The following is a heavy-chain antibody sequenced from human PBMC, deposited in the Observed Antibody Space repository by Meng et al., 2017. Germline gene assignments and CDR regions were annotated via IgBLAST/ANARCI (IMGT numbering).Heavy chain of an antibody. V-gene: IGHV4-4*07. CDR1: GGSSSSYY. CDR2: IYTSGST. Sequence: LAGSGPGLVKHSETLTPTRPGSGGSSSSYYWSWTRQHAGKGLEWIGRIYTSGSTNYNPSLKSRVTISVDTSKNQFSLKLSSVTAADTAVYYCARGGTGYYYDSSGYVRTYYFDYWGQGTLVTVSS. D-gene: IGHD3-22*01. J-gene: IGHJ4*02. CDR3: ARGGTGYYYDSSGYVRTYYFDY.